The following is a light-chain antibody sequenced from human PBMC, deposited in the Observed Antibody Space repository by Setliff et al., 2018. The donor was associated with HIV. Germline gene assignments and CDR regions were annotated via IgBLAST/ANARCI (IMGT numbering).Light chain of an antibody. V-gene: IGLV2-14*03. CDR2: DVY. CDR3: ASYTSTNTLDV. CDR1: NSDVGSYNY. J-gene: IGLJ1*01. Sequence: QSALTQPASVSGSPGQPITISCSGTNSDVGSYNYVSWYQQHPGKAPKLIIYDVYYRPSGISSRFSGSKSGNTASLTISGLQLEDEADYYCASYTSTNTLDVFETGTKVTVL.